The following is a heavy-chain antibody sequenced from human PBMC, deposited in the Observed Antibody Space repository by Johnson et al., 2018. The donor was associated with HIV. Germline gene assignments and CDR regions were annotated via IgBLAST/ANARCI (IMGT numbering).Heavy chain of an antibody. V-gene: IGHV3-53*01. Sequence: VQLVGSGGGVVRPGGSLRLSCAASGFTVSSNYMSWVRQAPGKGLEWVSVIFSGDSTYYADSVKGRFTISRDNSKNTLYVQMNSLRAEDTAVYYCAKDRDSSSPNDAFDIWGQGTMVTVSS. CDR3: AKDRDSSSPNDAFDI. CDR2: IFSGDST. D-gene: IGHD6-6*01. CDR1: GFTVSSNY. J-gene: IGHJ3*02.